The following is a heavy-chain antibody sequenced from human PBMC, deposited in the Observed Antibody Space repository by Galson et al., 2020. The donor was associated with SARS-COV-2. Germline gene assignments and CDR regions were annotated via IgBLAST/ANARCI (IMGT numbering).Heavy chain of an antibody. D-gene: IGHD3-16*02. CDR2: IYSGGRT. CDR3: ARDRGNYDYVWESYRLGVPFGMDV. V-gene: IGHV3-66*01. CDR1: GLTVSGNS. Sequence: GGSLRLSCAASGLTVSGNSMSWVRQSPGKGLEWVSVIYSGGRTSYADSVKGRFSISRDTSKNTLYLQMNSLRAEDTAVYYCARDRGNYDYVWESYRLGVPFGMDVWGQGTTVTVSS. J-gene: IGHJ6*02.